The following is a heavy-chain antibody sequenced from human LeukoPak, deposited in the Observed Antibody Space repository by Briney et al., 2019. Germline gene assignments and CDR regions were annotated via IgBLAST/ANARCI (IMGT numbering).Heavy chain of an antibody. CDR1: GFSLSNSA. Sequence: GGSLRLSCAASGFSLSNSAMSWVRQAPGKGLEWLSLIVASSGSTFYADSVKGWFTISRGNSKNTLYLQMNSLRADDTAVYYCAKGAYDYIEMGYFDYWGQGTLVTVSS. D-gene: IGHD5-12*01. V-gene: IGHV3-23*01. CDR3: AKGAYDYIEMGYFDY. CDR2: IVASSGST. J-gene: IGHJ4*02.